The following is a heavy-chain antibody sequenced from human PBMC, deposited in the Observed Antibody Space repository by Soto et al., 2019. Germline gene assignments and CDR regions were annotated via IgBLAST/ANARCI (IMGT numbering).Heavy chain of an antibody. CDR1: GDSISNSSYY. CDR2: IYYSGAT. Sequence: QLQLQESGPGLVKPSETLSLIFSVSGDSISNSSYYWAWIRQPPGKGLEWIGSIYYSGATHYNSSLKSRVTIFEDTSKNQCSLKLSSVTAADTAVYYCVARVRRDFYDMDVWGKGTTVTVS. V-gene: IGHV4-39*01. J-gene: IGHJ6*03. CDR3: VARVRRDFYDMDV.